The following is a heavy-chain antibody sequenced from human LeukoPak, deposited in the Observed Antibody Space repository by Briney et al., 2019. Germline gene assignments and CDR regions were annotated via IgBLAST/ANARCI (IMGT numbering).Heavy chain of an antibody. CDR3: ARDLSGSYMRDY. J-gene: IGHJ4*02. V-gene: IGHV3-30-3*01. CDR2: ISHDRSNS. CDR1: GFTFSNYA. D-gene: IGHD3-10*01. Sequence: GGSLRLSCAASGFTFSNYAMHWARQAPGKGLEWVAFISHDRSNSCHADSVKGRFTISRDNSKNTLYLQMNRLTDEDTAVYYCARDLSGSYMRDYWGQGTLVTVSS.